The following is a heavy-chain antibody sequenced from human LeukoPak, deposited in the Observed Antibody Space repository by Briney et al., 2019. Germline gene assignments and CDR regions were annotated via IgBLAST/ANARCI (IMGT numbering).Heavy chain of an antibody. V-gene: IGHV4-31*03. CDR1: GGSIRSGGYY. CDR3: ARDRRDCSSTSCYTATRFDY. J-gene: IGHJ4*02. D-gene: IGHD2-2*02. CDR2: IYYSGST. Sequence: PSETLSLTCTVSGGSIRSGGYYWSWIRQHPGKGLEWIEYIYYSGSTYYNPSLKSRVTISVDTSKNQFSLKLSSVTAADTAVYYCARDRRDCSSTSCYTATRFDYWGQGTLVTVSS.